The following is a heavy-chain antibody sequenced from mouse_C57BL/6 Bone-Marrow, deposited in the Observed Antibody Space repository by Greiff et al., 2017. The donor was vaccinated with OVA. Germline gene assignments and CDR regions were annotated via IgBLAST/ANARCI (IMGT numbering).Heavy chain of an antibody. J-gene: IGHJ3*01. CDR1: GYTFTSYG. V-gene: IGHV1-81*01. CDR2: IYPRSGNT. Sequence: VKLVESGAELARPGASVKLSCKASGYTFTSYGISWVKQRTGQGLEWIGEIYPRSGNTYYNEKFKGKATLTADKSSSTAYMELRSLTSEDSAVYFCARSLYYGSSYGFAYWGQGTLVTVSA. D-gene: IGHD1-1*01. CDR3: ARSLYYGSSYGFAY.